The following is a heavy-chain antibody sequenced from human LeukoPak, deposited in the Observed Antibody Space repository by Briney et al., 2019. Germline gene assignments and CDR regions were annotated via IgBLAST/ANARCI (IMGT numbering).Heavy chain of an antibody. CDR3: ASGRPYDSSGYYQRSDAFDI. Sequence: EASVKVSCKASGYTFTSYYMHWVRQAPGQGLEWMGIINPSGGSTSYAQKFQGRVTMTRDTSTSTVYMELSSLRSEDTAVCYCASGRPYDSSGYYQRSDAFDIWGQGTMVTVSS. CDR2: INPSGGST. CDR1: GYTFTSYY. J-gene: IGHJ3*02. D-gene: IGHD3-22*01. V-gene: IGHV1-46*01.